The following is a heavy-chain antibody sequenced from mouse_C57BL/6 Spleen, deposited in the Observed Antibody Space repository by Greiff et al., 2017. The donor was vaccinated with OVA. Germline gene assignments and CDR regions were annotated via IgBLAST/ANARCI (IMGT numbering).Heavy chain of an antibody. CDR1: GYTFTDYY. D-gene: IGHD2-2*01. CDR3: ARDGYDVRAMDY. J-gene: IGHJ4*01. Sequence: VQLQQSGPELVKPGASVKISCKASGYTFTDYYMNWVKQSHGKSLEWIGDINPNNGGTSYNQKFKGKATLTVDKSSSTAYMELRSLTSGDSAVYYCARDGYDVRAMDYWGQGTSVTVSS. CDR2: INPNNGGT. V-gene: IGHV1-26*01.